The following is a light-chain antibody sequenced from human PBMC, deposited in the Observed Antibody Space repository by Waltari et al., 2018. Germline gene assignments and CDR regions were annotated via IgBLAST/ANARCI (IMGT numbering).Light chain of an antibody. Sequence: IPLTQSPSSLSPSVVYSVTIPFRASQGIRNYLVWLQQKPGKAPKSLIYAASSLQNGVPSKFSGSGSGTDFTLTISSLQPEDFATYYCQQYKSYPVTFGQGTKVEIK. CDR2: AAS. CDR3: QQYKSYPVT. J-gene: IGKJ1*01. CDR1: QGIRNY. V-gene: IGKV1-16*02.